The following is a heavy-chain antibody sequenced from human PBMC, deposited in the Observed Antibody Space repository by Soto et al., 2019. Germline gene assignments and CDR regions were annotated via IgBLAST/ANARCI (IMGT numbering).Heavy chain of an antibody. Sequence: ASVKVSCKASGYTFTGYYMHWVRQAPGQGLEWMGWINPNSGGTNYAQKFQGWVTMTRDTSISTAYMELSRLRSDDTAVYYCAREWGIYYYYGMDAWGQGTTVTVSS. CDR3: AREWGIYYYYGMDA. J-gene: IGHJ6*02. V-gene: IGHV1-2*04. CDR2: INPNSGGT. CDR1: GYTFTGYY. D-gene: IGHD3-16*01.